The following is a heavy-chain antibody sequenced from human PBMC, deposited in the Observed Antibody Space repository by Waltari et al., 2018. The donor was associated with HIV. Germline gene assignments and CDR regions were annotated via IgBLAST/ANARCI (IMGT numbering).Heavy chain of an antibody. CDR1: SGSIRSSSSY. CDR3: ANLPFVYFDY. CDR2: IYDSGST. V-gene: IGHV4-39*01. J-gene: IGHJ4*02. Sequence: QVQLQESGTGLVKPSENLSLTCTVSSGSIRSSSSYWGWIRQPPGRGLEWIGNIYDSGSTYYNPSLKSRVTISVDTSKNQFSLKLSSVTAADTAVYYCANLPFVYFDYWGQGTLVTVSS.